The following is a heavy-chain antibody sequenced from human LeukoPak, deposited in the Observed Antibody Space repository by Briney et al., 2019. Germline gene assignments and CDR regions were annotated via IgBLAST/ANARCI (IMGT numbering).Heavy chain of an antibody. V-gene: IGHV1-46*01. CDR3: ARAPTVTTNFDY. Sequence: ASVKVSCKASGGTFSSYAISWVRQAPGQGLEWMGIINPSGGSTSYAQKFQGRVTMTRDTSTSTVYMELSSLRSEDTAVYYCARAPTVTTNFDYWGQGTLVTVSS. CDR1: GGTFSSYA. D-gene: IGHD4-17*01. CDR2: INPSGGST. J-gene: IGHJ4*02.